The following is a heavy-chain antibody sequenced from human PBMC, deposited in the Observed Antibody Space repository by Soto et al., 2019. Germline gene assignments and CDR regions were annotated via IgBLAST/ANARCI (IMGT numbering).Heavy chain of an antibody. CDR1: GYSFTSYW. Sequence: PGESLKISCKGSGYSFTSYWIGWVRQMPGKGLEWMGIIYPGDSDTRYSPSFQGQVTISADKSISTAYLQWSSLKASDTAMYYCARQGKVIVARPTAYFWFDPWGQGTLVTVS. CDR2: IYPGDSDT. D-gene: IGHD6-6*01. V-gene: IGHV5-51*01. CDR3: ARQGKVIVARPTAYFWFDP. J-gene: IGHJ5*02.